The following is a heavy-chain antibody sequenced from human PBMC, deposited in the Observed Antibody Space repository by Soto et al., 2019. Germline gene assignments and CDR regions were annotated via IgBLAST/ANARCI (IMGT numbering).Heavy chain of an antibody. Sequence: QVQLQESVPGLVKPSQTMSLTGTVSGGAIRSGGYYWSWIRQHPGQGLEWIGYIYYRGRTYYNPSLKSRVTLSVDTSKRQFSLKLSSVTAADTAVYYCARERGGIFDYWGQGTLVTVSS. V-gene: IGHV4-31*03. CDR2: IYYRGRT. CDR3: ARERGGIFDY. D-gene: IGHD3-16*01. CDR1: GGAIRSGGYY. J-gene: IGHJ4*02.